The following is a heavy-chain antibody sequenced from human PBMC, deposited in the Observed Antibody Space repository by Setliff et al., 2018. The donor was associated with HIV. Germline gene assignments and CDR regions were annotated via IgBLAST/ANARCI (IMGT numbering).Heavy chain of an antibody. Sequence: PSETLSLTCTVSGASIRSFHWCWIRQPPGKGLEWIGDIYYSGSANYTPSLKSRVTISLDTSKSQFSLKLSSVTAADTAMYYCARVLDYYDSSPYYFDYWGQGTLVTVSS. CDR1: GASIRSFH. D-gene: IGHD3-22*01. J-gene: IGHJ4*02. V-gene: IGHV4-59*01. CDR3: ARVLDYYDSSPYYFDY. CDR2: IYYSGSA.